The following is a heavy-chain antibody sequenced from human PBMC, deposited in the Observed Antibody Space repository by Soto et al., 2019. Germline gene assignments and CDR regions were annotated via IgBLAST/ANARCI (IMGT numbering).Heavy chain of an antibody. J-gene: IGHJ4*02. CDR2: ISGSGGST. V-gene: IGHV3-23*01. CDR1: GFTLGSYS. Sequence: PGGSLRLSCTVSGFTLGSYSMNWVRQAPGKGLEWVSVISGSGGSTHYADSVKGRSTISRDNSKNTLYLQVNSLRAEDTAVYHCAKEADISGYHPDYWGQGTQVTVSS. CDR3: AKEADISGYHPDY. D-gene: IGHD3-22*01.